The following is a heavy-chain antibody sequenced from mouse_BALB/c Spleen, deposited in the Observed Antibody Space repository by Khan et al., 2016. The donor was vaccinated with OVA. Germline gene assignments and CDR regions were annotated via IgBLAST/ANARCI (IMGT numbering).Heavy chain of an antibody. V-gene: IGHV1-7*01. J-gene: IGHJ3*01. CDR1: GYTFTTYW. D-gene: IGHD1-1*02. CDR2: IDPSTGYT. Sequence: QVQLQQSGAELAKPGASVKMSCKASGYTFTTYWMHWVKQRPGQGLEWIGYIDPSTGYTEYNQKFKDKATLTTDKSSSTDYMQLSSLPSEDSAVYDCARRGLYGSFAYWGQGTLVTVSA. CDR3: ARRGLYGSFAY.